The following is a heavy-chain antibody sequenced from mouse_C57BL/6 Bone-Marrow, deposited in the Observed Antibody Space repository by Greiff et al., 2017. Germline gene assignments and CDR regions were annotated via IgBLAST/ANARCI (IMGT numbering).Heavy chain of an antibody. CDR2: IYPRSGNT. Sequence: VKLMESGAELARPGASVKLSCKASGYTFTSYGISWVKQRTGQGLEWIGEIYPRSGNTYYNEKFKGKATLTADKSSSTAYMELRSLTSEDSAVDFCARRNYYGSSAFAYWGQGTLVTVSA. V-gene: IGHV1-81*01. CDR3: ARRNYYGSSAFAY. D-gene: IGHD1-1*01. CDR1: GYTFTSYG. J-gene: IGHJ3*01.